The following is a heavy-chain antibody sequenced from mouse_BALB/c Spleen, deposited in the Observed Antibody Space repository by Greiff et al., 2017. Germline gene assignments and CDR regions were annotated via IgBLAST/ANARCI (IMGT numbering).Heavy chain of an antibody. J-gene: IGHJ4*01. D-gene: IGHD4-1*01. CDR1: GYTFTSYW. V-gene: IGHV1S81*02. CDR3: ARPDWDFYYAMDY. Sequence: QVQLQQPGAELVKPGASVKLSCKASGYTFTSYWMHWVKQRPGQGLEWIGEINPSNGRTNYNEKFKSKATLTVDKSSSTAYMQLSSLTSEDSAVYYCARPDWDFYYAMDYWGQGTSVTVSS. CDR2: INPSNGRT.